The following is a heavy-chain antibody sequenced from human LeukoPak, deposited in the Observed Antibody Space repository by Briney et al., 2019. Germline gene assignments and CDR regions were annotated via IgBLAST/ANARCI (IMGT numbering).Heavy chain of an antibody. CDR3: ARGYDIDV. V-gene: IGHV4-59*01. CDR1: GGSISNYY. Sequence: SQTLSLTCTVSGGSISNYYWSWIRQPPGKALEWIGYIYYTGTTKYNPSLKSRATISLDTSKNQFSLKLTSVTAADTALFFCARGYDIDVWGQGTTVTVSS. J-gene: IGHJ6*02. CDR2: IYYTGTT.